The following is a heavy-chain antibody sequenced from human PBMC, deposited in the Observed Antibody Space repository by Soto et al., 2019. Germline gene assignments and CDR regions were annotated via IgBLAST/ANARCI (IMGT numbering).Heavy chain of an antibody. V-gene: IGHV3-23*01. CDR1: GFTFSSYA. CDR3: AKGQQTTFYYYYGMDV. CDR2: ISGSGGST. Sequence: EVQLLESGGGLVQPGGSLRLSCAASGFTFSSYAMSWVRQAPGKGLEWVSAISGSGGSTYYADSVKGRFTISRDNSKNTLYRQMNSLRAEDTAVYYCAKGQQTTFYYYYGMDVWGQGTTVTVSS. D-gene: IGHD4-17*01. J-gene: IGHJ6*02.